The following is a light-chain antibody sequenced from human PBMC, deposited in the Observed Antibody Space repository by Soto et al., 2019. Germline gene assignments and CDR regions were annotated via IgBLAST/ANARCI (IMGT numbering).Light chain of an antibody. CDR2: DDR. V-gene: IGLV3-21*02. CDR3: QVWDSSSDHYV. CDR1: NIGSKG. Sequence: SYELTQPPSVSVAPGQTARITCGGNNIGSKGVHWYQQKPGQAPVLVVYDDRDRPSGIPERFSGSNSGNTATLTISRVEAGDEADYYWQVWDSSSDHYVFGTGTKLTVL. J-gene: IGLJ1*01.